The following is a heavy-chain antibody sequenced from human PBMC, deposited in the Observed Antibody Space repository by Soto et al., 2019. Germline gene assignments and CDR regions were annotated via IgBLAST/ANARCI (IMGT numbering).Heavy chain of an antibody. CDR2: ISYDGGKE. D-gene: IGHD6-13*01. J-gene: IGHJ4*02. CDR1: GFSFNTYG. Sequence: PGGSLRLSCAASGFSFNTYGMHWVRQTPGKGLEWLAVISYDGGKEYYADAVRGRFTISRDNSKNTLYLQMNSLRVEDTALYYCVTAGEFSTTWYNDEWGQGALVTVSS. V-gene: IGHV3-33*05. CDR3: VTAGEFSTTWYNDE.